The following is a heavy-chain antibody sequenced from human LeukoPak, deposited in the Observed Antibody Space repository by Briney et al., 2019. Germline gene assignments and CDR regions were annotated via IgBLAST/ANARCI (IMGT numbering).Heavy chain of an antibody. Sequence: SVKVSCKASGGTFSSYAISWVRQAPGQGLEWMGRIIPILGIANYAQKFQGRVTITADKSTSTAYMELSSLRSEDTAVYYCARAPNPYYYDSSGYWSYYYGMDVWGQGTTVTVSS. CDR3: ARAPNPYYYDSSGYWSYYYGMDV. J-gene: IGHJ6*02. CDR1: GGTFSSYA. CDR2: IIPILGIA. D-gene: IGHD3-22*01. V-gene: IGHV1-69*04.